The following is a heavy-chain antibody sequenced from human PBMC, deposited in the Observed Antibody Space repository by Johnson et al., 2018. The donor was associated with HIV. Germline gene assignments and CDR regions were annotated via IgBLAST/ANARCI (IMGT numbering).Heavy chain of an antibody. V-gene: IGHV3-30-3*01. Sequence: QVQLVESGGGMVQPGRSLRLSCAASGFTFSYSAFHWVRQPPGEGLEWVALISSDGNRKYYADSLKGRFTISRDNSKNTLYLQMNSLRAEDTAAYYCVKAHDYGDYVAFDIWGQGTMVTVSS. CDR3: VKAHDYGDYVAFDI. D-gene: IGHD4-17*01. J-gene: IGHJ3*02. CDR1: GFTFSYSA. CDR2: ISSDGNRK.